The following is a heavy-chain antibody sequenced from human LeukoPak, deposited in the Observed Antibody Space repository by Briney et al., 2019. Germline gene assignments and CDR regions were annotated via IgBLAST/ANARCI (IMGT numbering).Heavy chain of an antibody. CDR3: ATAEPRLWFRSIPYHTFDI. CDR1: GYTLTELS. Sequence: ASVKVSCKASGYTLTELSMHWVRQAPGKGLEWMGGFDPEDGETIYAQKFRGRVTMTEDTSTDTAYMELSSLRSEDTAVYSCATAEPRLWFRSIPYHTFDIWGQGTMVTVSS. D-gene: IGHD3-10*01. V-gene: IGHV1-24*01. CDR2: FDPEDGET. J-gene: IGHJ3*02.